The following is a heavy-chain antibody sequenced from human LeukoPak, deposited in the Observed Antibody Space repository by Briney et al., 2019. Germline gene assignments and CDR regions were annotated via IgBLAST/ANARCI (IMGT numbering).Heavy chain of an antibody. J-gene: IGHJ4*02. Sequence: PGGSLRLSCAASGFTFSSYSMNWVRQAPGKGLGWVSSISSSSSYIYYADSVKGRFTISRDNAKNSLYLQMNSLRAEDTAVYYCASSGWNVGDYWGQGTLVTVSS. CDR2: ISSSSSYI. CDR3: ASSGWNVGDY. D-gene: IGHD6-19*01. V-gene: IGHV3-21*01. CDR1: GFTFSSYS.